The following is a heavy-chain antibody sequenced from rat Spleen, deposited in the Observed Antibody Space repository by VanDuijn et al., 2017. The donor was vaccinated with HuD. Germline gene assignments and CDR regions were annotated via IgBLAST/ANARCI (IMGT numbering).Heavy chain of an antibody. D-gene: IGHD1-9*01. CDR2: IIYDGSGT. CDR3: TRGTYYRH. V-gene: IGHV5-7*01. CDR1: GFTFSDYA. J-gene: IGHJ2*01. Sequence: EVQLVESGGGLVQPGRSMKLSCAASGFTFSDYAMAWVRQFPKKGLEWVAIIIYDGSGTFYRDSVKGRFTISRDIANSTLYLRMNSLRSEDTATYYCTRGTYYRHWGQGVMVTVSS.